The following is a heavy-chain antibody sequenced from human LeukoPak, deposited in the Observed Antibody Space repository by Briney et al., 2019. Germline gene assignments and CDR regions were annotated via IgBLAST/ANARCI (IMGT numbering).Heavy chain of an antibody. J-gene: IGHJ4*02. V-gene: IGHV3-23*01. CDR2: ISGSGGST. CDR3: AKDGVETYGGVSFFDY. D-gene: IGHD4-23*01. Sequence: GGSLRLSCAASGFTFSSYAMSWVRQAPGKGLEWVSSISGSGGSTSYADSVKGRFTISRDNSKNTLFLQMNSLRVEDTAIYYCAKDGVETYGGVSFFDYWGQGTLVTVSS. CDR1: GFTFSSYA.